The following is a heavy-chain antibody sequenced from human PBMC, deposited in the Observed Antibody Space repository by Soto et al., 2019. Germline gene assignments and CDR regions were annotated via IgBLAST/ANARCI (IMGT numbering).Heavy chain of an antibody. CDR3: ARYCSITSCYNRWVRQYG. CDR1: GFTASSNY. J-gene: IGHJ6*04. CDR2: IYSGGST. Sequence: GGSLRLSCAASGFTASSNYMSWVRQAPGKGLEWVSVIYSGGSTYYADSVKGRFTISRDNSKNTLYLQMNSLRAEDTAVYYCARYCSITSCYNRWVRQYGCGKGTTVTVSS. D-gene: IGHD2-2*02. V-gene: IGHV3-66*01.